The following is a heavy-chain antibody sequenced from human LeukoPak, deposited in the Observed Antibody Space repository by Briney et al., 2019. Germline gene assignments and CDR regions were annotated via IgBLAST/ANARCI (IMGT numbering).Heavy chain of an antibody. J-gene: IGHJ6*02. CDR2: IKQDETEK. V-gene: IGHV3-7*01. Sequence: GGSLRLSCEASGFTFSSYWMSWVRQAPGKGLEWVANIKQDETEKYYVDSVKGRFTIARDNAKKSLYLQMNSLRVEDTAVYYCARVWEGVWGQGTTVTVSS. CDR1: GFTFSSYW. CDR3: ARVWEGV. D-gene: IGHD1-26*01.